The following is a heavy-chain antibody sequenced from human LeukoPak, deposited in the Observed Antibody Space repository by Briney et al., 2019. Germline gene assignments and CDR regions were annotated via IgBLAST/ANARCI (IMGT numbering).Heavy chain of an antibody. V-gene: IGHV3-23*01. D-gene: IGHD3-22*01. CDR1: GFTFRSYA. CDR2: ISGSGDTT. Sequence: GGSLRLSCAASGFTFRSYAMSWVRQAPGKGLEWVSAISGSGDTTYYADSMKGRFTISRDNSKNTLYLQMNSLRAEDTAVYYCAKNSPGYYDSSGYYFPFDYWGQGTLVTVSS. CDR3: AKNSPGYYDSSGYYFPFDY. J-gene: IGHJ4*02.